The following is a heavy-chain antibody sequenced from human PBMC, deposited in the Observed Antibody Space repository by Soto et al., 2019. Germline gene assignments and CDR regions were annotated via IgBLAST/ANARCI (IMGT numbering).Heavy chain of an antibody. D-gene: IGHD3-3*01. CDR3: AKIGDYDFWSGGVDY. CDR2: ISYDGSNK. J-gene: IGHJ4*02. CDR1: GFTFSSYG. Sequence: PGGSLRLSCAASGFTFSSYGMHWVRQAPGKGLEWVAVISYDGSNKYYADSVKGRFTISRDNSKNTLYLQMNSLRAEDTAVYYCAKIGDYDFWSGGVDYWGQGTLVTVSS. V-gene: IGHV3-30*18.